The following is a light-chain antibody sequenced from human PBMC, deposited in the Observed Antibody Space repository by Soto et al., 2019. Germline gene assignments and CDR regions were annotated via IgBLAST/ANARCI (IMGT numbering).Light chain of an antibody. Sequence: DTVMTQSPDSLAVSLGERATINCKSSQSVFHSANNMNYLAWYQQKPGQSPKLLISWASIRDSGVPDRFSGSGCGTDFTLTINGLQAEDAAVYYCQQFYNTPPYTFGQGTRLEIK. CDR2: WAS. V-gene: IGKV4-1*01. CDR3: QQFYNTPPYT. J-gene: IGKJ2*01. CDR1: QSVFHSANNMNY.